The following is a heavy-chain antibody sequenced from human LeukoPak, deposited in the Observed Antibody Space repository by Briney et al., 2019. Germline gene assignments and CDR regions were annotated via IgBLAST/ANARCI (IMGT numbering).Heavy chain of an antibody. CDR2: ISYDGSSK. CDR1: GFTFNSYG. CDR3: AKDRSYGSVQYYFDY. J-gene: IGHJ4*02. V-gene: IGHV3-30*18. Sequence: GGSLRLSCAASGFTFNSYGVHWVRQAPGKGLEWVAVISYDGSSKYYADSVKGRFTISRDNSKNTLYLQMNSLRAEDTAVYYCAKDRSYGSVQYYFDYWGQGSLVTLSP. D-gene: IGHD4-17*01.